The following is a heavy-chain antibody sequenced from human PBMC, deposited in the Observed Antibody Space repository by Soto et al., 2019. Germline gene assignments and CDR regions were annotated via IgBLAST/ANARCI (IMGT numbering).Heavy chain of an antibody. CDR1: GFTFDDYA. CDR2: ISWNSGSI. J-gene: IGHJ4*02. CDR3: ASQGTPYYFDY. V-gene: IGHV3-9*01. D-gene: IGHD3-10*01. Sequence: EVQLVESGGGLVQPGGSLRLSCAASGFTFDDYAMHWVRQAPGKGLEWVSGISWNSGSIGYADSVKGRFTISRDNAKNSLYLQMNSLRAEDTALYYCASQGTPYYFDYWGQGTLVTVSS.